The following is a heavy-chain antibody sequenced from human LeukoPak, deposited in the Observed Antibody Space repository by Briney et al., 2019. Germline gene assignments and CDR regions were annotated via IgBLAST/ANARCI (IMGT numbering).Heavy chain of an antibody. J-gene: IGHJ4*02. Sequence: GGSLRLSCAASGFTFSSYWMSWVRQAPGKGLEWVANIKQDGSEKYYVDSVKGRFTISRDNAKNSLYLQMNSLRAEDTAVYYCARAGVGATDYVDYWGQGTLVTVSS. CDR1: GFTFSSYW. CDR2: IKQDGSEK. V-gene: IGHV3-7*01. CDR3: ARAGVGATDYVDY. D-gene: IGHD1-26*01.